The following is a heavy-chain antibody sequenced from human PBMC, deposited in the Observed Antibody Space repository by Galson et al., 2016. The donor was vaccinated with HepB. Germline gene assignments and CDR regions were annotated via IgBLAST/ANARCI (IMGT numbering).Heavy chain of an antibody. V-gene: IGHV3-9*01. CDR1: GFTFDDYP. Sequence: SLRLSCAASGFTFDDYPMHWVRQAPGTALEGVSGIRWHPGSPGYAAHVKGRFSNSRDNAKDSLYLQMNSLRPEETALYFCAKAAQYCSSSSCRNWFDPWGLGTLVTVSS. J-gene: IGHJ5*02. CDR3: AKAAQYCSSSSCRNWFDP. CDR2: IRWHPGSP. D-gene: IGHD2-2*01.